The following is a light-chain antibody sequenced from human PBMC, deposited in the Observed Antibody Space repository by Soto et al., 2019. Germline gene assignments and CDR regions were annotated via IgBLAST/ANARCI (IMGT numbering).Light chain of an antibody. CDR2: DDN. V-gene: IGLV1-51*01. Sequence: QSVLTQPPSVSAAPGQRVTISCSGSSSNIATNYVSWYQHLPGAAPRLPICDDNKRPSGIPDRFSGSKYGTSATLDITGLQTGDEADYYCGTWDTSLSAGVFGGGAK. CDR1: SSNIATNY. J-gene: IGLJ3*02. CDR3: GTWDTSLSAGV.